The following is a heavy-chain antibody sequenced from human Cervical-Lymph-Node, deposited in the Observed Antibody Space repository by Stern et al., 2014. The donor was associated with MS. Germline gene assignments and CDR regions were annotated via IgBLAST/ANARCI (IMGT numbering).Heavy chain of an antibody. CDR2: IFPGDSDS. V-gene: IGHV5-51*01. J-gene: IGHJ6*02. CDR1: GYSFTSYW. Sequence: MQLVQSGAEVKKPGESLKISCKGSGYSFTSYWIGWVRQMHGKGLEWKGIIFPGDSDSRYNPSFQVQVTISAYKSISSTYLQWSSLKASDTAMYYCARRLDPFYGMDVWGQGTTVTVSS. CDR3: ARRLDPFYGMDV. D-gene: IGHD1-1*01.